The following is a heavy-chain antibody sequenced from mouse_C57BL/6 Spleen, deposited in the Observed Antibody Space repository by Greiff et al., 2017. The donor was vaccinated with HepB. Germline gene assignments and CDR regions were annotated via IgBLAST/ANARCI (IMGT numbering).Heavy chain of an antibody. V-gene: IGHV5-17*01. CDR2: ISSGSSTI. D-gene: IGHD4-1*01. J-gene: IGHJ2*01. Sequence: EVQVVESGGGLVKPGGSLKLSCAASGFTFSDYGMHWVRQAPEKGLEWVAYISSGSSTIYYADTVTGRFTISRDNAKNTLFLQMTSLRSEDTAMYYCARLGRGGEDYFDYWGQGTTLTVAS. CDR3: ARLGRGGEDYFDY. CDR1: GFTFSDYG.